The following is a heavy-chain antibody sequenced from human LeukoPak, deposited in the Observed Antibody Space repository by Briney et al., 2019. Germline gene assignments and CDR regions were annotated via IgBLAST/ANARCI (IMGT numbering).Heavy chain of an antibody. CDR2: IKSDGRT. CDR3: ARAPSEIGGYYPEYFRH. J-gene: IGHJ1*01. D-gene: IGHD3-22*01. Sequence: GGSLRLSCAASGFTLSSYWMHWVRQAAGKGMVWVSRIKSDGRTNYADSVKGRFTISRDNAKNTVSLQMNSLRAEDTGVYYCARAPSEIGGYYPEYFRHWGQGTLVIVSS. V-gene: IGHV3-74*01. CDR1: GFTLSSYW.